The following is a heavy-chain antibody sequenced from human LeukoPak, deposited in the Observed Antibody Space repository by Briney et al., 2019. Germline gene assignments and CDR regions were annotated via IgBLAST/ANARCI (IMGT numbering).Heavy chain of an antibody. J-gene: IGHJ3*02. D-gene: IGHD3-16*01. V-gene: IGHV1-69*05. CDR3: ARDVYDYVWGSLSDAFDI. CDR2: IIPIFGTA. Sequence: SVKVSCKASGYTFTSYGISWVRQAPGQGLEWMGRIIPIFGTANYAQKFQGRVTITTDESTSTAYMELSSLRSEDTAVYYCARDVYDYVWGSLSDAFDIWGQGTMVTVSS. CDR1: GYTFTSYG.